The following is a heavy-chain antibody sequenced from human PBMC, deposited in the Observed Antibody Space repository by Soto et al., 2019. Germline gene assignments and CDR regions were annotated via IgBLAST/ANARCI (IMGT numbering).Heavy chain of an antibody. Sequence: ETLSLPCTVPTDSSSFTNSYWGWIRQPPGKGLQWIGSSSYNGGTFYNPSLKGRVVISFDTSKKQSSLQVTSVTAADTAVYFCARHRIEVVWRGFDFWGQGSPVTISS. CDR2: SSYNGGT. V-gene: IGHV4-39*01. D-gene: IGHD3-10*01. CDR1: TDSSSFTNSY. CDR3: ARHRIEVVWRGFDF. J-gene: IGHJ4*02.